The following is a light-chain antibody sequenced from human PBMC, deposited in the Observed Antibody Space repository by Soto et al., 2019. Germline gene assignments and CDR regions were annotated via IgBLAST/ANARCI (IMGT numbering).Light chain of an antibody. V-gene: IGLV2-14*01. CDR1: SSDVGGYNY. CDR3: SSYTSSNTVL. Sequence: QSALTQPASVSGSPGQSITLSCTGTSSDVGGYNYVSWYQQHPGKAPKLMIYKVSNRPSGVSNRFSGSKSGNTASLTISGLQAEDEADYYCSSYTSSNTVLFGEGTKLTVL. J-gene: IGLJ2*01. CDR2: KVS.